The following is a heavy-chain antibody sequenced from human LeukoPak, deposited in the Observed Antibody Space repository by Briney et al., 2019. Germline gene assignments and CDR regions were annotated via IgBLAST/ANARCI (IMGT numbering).Heavy chain of an antibody. D-gene: IGHD6-13*01. CDR3: AREGELYSSSWYYFDY. Sequence: PGGSLRLSCAASGFTFSSYEMNWVRQAPGKGLEAFSYISSSGSTIYYADSVKGRFTISRDNAKNSLYLQMNSLRAEDTAVYYCAREGELYSSSWYYFDYWGQGTLVTVSS. CDR1: GFTFSSYE. V-gene: IGHV3-48*03. J-gene: IGHJ4*02. CDR2: ISSSGSTI.